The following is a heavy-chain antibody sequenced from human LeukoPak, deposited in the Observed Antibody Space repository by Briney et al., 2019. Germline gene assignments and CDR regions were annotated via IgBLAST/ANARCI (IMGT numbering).Heavy chain of an antibody. J-gene: IGHJ4*02. D-gene: IGHD6-19*01. V-gene: IGHV1-69*05. CDR1: GGTFSSYA. CDR3: ARERGSSGCLDY. CDR2: NIPIFGTA. Sequence: GSSVKVSCKASGGTFSSYAISWVRQAPGKGLEWMGRNIPIFGTANYAQKFQGRVTITTDESTNTAYMELSSLRSAGRAVYYCARERGSSGCLDYWGQGTLVTVSS.